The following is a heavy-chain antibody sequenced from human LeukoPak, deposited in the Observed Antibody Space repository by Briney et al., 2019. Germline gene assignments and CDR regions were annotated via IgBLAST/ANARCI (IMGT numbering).Heavy chain of an antibody. CDR2: LYIGGNT. D-gene: IGHD5-18*01. J-gene: IGHJ4*02. Sequence: QSGGSLRLSCAASGLTVNNNYMNWVRQAPGKELEWVSALYIGGNTYYADSVRGRFTISRDNSKNTLYLQMNSLRAEDTAIYYCMTAAGYNFGQYWGQGTLVTVSS. CDR1: GLTVNNNY. V-gene: IGHV3-53*01. CDR3: MTAAGYNFGQY.